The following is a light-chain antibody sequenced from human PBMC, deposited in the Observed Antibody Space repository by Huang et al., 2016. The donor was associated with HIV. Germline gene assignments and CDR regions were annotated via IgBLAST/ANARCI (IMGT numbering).Light chain of an antibody. V-gene: IGKV1-33*01. Sequence: EIQMTQSPSSLSASVGDRVTITCQESKDISNYLNWYKQKPGKSPKLLIYDASNLETGVSSRFSGSGSGTDFTFTISSLQPEDIATYYCQHYDNLRTFGQGTKVEIK. CDR2: DAS. CDR1: KDISNY. J-gene: IGKJ1*01. CDR3: QHYDNLRT.